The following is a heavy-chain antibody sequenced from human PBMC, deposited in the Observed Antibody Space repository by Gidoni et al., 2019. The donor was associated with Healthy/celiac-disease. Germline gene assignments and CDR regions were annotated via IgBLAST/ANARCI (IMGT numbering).Heavy chain of an antibody. CDR2: IYYSGST. Sequence: QLQLQESGPGLVKPSETLSLTCTVSGGSISSSSSYWGWIRQPPGKGLEWIGSIYYSGSTYYNPSLKSRVTISVDTSKNQFSLKLSAVTAADTAVYYCARRHSGSSTYYYYYGMDVWGQGTTVTVSS. CDR3: ARRHSGSSTYYYYYGMDV. D-gene: IGHD6-13*01. CDR1: GGSISSSSSY. J-gene: IGHJ6*02. V-gene: IGHV4-39*01.